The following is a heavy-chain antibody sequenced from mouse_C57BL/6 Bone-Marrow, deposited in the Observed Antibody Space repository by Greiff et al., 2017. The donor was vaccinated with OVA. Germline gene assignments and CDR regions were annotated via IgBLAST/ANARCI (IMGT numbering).Heavy chain of an antibody. D-gene: IGHD1-1*01. CDR2: ISDGGSYT. J-gene: IGHJ3*01. Sequence: EVQLQQSGGGLVKPGGSLKLSCAASGFTFSSYAMSWVRQTPEKRLEWVATISDGGSYTYYPDNVKGRFTISRDNAKNNLYLQMSHLKSEDTAMYYCARAGDYGSSSFAYWGQGTLVTVSA. CDR3: ARAGDYGSSSFAY. CDR1: GFTFSSYA. V-gene: IGHV5-4*01.